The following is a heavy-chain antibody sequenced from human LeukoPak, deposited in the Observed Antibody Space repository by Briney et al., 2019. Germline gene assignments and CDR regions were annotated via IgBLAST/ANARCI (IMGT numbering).Heavy chain of an antibody. V-gene: IGHV3-11*01. CDR1: GFTFSNYY. CDR3: ARSTLPGRSGRTEFFQH. CDR2: ISDSGNTI. J-gene: IGHJ1*01. Sequence: GGSLRLSCAASGFTFSNYYMTWIRQAPGKGLQWISFISDSGNTIYYAGSVEGRFTISRDNAKNSLYLQMHSLRAEDTAMYYCARSTLPGRSGRTEFFQHWGQGTLVTVSS. D-gene: IGHD6-19*01.